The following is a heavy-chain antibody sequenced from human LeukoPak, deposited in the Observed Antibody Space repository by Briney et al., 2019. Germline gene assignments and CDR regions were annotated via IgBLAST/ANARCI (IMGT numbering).Heavy chain of an antibody. CDR3: ARFGVMGLFDY. V-gene: IGHV1-46*01. CDR2: INSGGGST. Sequence: GASVKVSCNASGYTFTSYYMHWVRQAPGQGLEWMGLINSGGGSTSYAQKFQGRVTMTRDTSTGTVYMELSSLRSEDTAVYYCARFGVMGLFDYWGQGTLVTVSS. D-gene: IGHD3-16*01. CDR1: GYTFTSYY. J-gene: IGHJ4*02.